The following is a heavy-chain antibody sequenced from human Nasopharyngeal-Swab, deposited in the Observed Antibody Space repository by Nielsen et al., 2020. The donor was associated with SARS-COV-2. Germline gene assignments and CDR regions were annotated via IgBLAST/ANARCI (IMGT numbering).Heavy chain of an antibody. V-gene: IGHV3-15*01. J-gene: IGHJ4*02. CDR3: TTDLGSSGWYSGVGY. Sequence: WSRQCPGKGLEWVGRIKSKTDGGTTDYAAPVKGRFTISRDDSKNTLYLQMNSLKTEDTAVYYCTTDLGSSGWYSGVGYWGQGTLVTVSS. D-gene: IGHD6-19*01. CDR2: IKSKTDGGTT.